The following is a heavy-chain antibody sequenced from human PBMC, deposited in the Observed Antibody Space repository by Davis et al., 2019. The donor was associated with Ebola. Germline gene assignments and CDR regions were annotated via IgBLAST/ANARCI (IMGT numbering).Heavy chain of an antibody. J-gene: IGHJ4*02. Sequence: PGGSLRLSCAASGFTFSSYAMHWVRQAPGKGLEWVAVISYDGSNKYYADSVKGRFTISRDNSKNTLYLQMNSLRAEDTAVYYCARDRHDYGDFEDYWGQGTLVTVSS. D-gene: IGHD4-17*01. V-gene: IGHV3-30-3*01. CDR3: ARDRHDYGDFEDY. CDR2: ISYDGSNK. CDR1: GFTFSSYA.